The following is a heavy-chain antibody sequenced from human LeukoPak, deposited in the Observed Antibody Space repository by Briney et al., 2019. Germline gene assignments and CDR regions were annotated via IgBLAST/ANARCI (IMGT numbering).Heavy chain of an antibody. CDR3: ARDRGAARPMFGWFDP. J-gene: IGHJ5*02. CDR2: ISSSSSYI. Sequence: PGGSLRLSCAASGFTFSSYSMNWVRQAPGKGLEWVSFISSSSSYIYYADSVKGRFTISRDNAKNSLYLQMNSLRAENTAVYYCARDRGAARPMFGWFDPWGQGTLVTVSS. V-gene: IGHV3-21*04. CDR1: GFTFSSYS. D-gene: IGHD6-6*01.